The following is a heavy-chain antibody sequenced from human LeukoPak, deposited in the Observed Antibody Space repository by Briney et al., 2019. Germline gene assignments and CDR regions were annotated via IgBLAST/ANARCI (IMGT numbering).Heavy chain of an antibody. CDR1: GGSISSYY. Sequence: SETLSLTCTVSGGSISSYYWSWLRQPPGKGLEWIGYIYYSGGTNYNPSLKSRVTISVDTSKNQFSLKLSSVTAADTAVYYCARAKSGYYSQGAFFDYWGQGTLVTVSS. J-gene: IGHJ4*02. CDR3: ARAKSGYYSQGAFFDY. D-gene: IGHD3-22*01. CDR2: IYYSGGT. V-gene: IGHV4-59*01.